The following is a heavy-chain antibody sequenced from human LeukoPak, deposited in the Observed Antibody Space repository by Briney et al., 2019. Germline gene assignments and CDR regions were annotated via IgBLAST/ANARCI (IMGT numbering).Heavy chain of an antibody. CDR2: INPNSGGT. D-gene: IGHD3-9*01. Sequence: ASVKVSCKASGYTFTGYYMHLVRQAPGQGLEWMGWINPNSGGTNYAQKFQGRVTMTRDTSISTAYMELSRLRSDDTAVYYCANERYFDWLSTEYYFDYWGQGTLVTVSS. CDR3: ANERYFDWLSTEYYFDY. CDR1: GYTFTGYY. J-gene: IGHJ4*02. V-gene: IGHV1-2*02.